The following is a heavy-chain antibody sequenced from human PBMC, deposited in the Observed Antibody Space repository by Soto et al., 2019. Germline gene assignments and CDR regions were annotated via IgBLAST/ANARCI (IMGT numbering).Heavy chain of an antibody. J-gene: IGHJ4*02. CDR2: INPTTGGT. CDR3: ARKIGEYNFDY. V-gene: IGHV1-2*02. CDR1: GYSFVGYY. Sequence: ASLKFSCKVSGYSFVGYYLHWMRQAPGQGLEWLGWINPTTGGTNYPQKFQGRVTMTRDTSISTAYMELSSLRSDDTAVYFCARKIGEYNFDYWGQGTLVTVSS. D-gene: IGHD2-21*01.